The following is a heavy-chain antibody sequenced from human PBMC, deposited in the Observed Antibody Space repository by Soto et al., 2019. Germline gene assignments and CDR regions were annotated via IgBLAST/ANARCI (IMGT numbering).Heavy chain of an antibody. CDR2: IYYSGNT. Sequence: ASETLSLTCTVSGGSISSGGSYWGWIRQPPGKGLEWIGYIYYSGNTYFNPSLKSRVTLSVDTSKNQFSLNLSSVTAADTAVYYCVGYCSTTKCPFDYWGQGTLVTVSS. CDR3: VGYCSTTKCPFDY. CDR1: GGSISSGGSY. J-gene: IGHJ4*02. V-gene: IGHV4-30-4*01. D-gene: IGHD2-2*01.